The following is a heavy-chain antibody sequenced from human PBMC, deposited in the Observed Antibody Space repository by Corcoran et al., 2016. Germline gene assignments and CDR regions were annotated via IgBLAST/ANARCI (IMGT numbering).Heavy chain of an antibody. CDR2: ISFDGSNK. Sequence: QVQLVESGGGVVQPGRSLRLSCAASGFTFSTYGMHWVRQAPGKGLEWVAVISFDGSNKYYADSVRGRFTISRENSKNTLYLQMNSLRAEDTAVYYCAKVMYSNPYYFDYWGQGTLVTVSS. CDR1: GFTFSTYG. V-gene: IGHV3-30*18. D-gene: IGHD4-4*01. CDR3: AKVMYSNPYYFDY. J-gene: IGHJ4*02.